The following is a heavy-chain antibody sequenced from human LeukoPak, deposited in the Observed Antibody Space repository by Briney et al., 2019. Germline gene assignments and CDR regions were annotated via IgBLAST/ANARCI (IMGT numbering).Heavy chain of an antibody. CDR2: IHYSGST. CDR1: GGSIRSYY. J-gene: IGHJ4*02. CDR3: ARQGAGVPFDY. D-gene: IGHD3-10*01. Sequence: PSETLSLTCTVSGGSIRSYYWSWIRQPPGKGLEWIGYIHYSGSTNYNPSLKSRVTISVDTSKNQFSLKLNSVTAADTAVYYCARQGAGVPFDYWGRGTLVTVSS. V-gene: IGHV4-59*08.